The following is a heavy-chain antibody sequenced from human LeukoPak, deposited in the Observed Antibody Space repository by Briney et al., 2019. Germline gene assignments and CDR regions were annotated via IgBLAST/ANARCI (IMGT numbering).Heavy chain of an antibody. J-gene: IGHJ5*02. CDR1: GGSFSGYY. CDR2: INHSGST. Sequence: SETLSLTCAVYGGSFSGYYWSWIRQPPGKGLEWIGEINHSGSTNYNPSLKSRVTISVDTSKNQFSLKLSSVTAADTAVYYCAGYCSSTSCYEVDWFDPWGQGTLVTVSS. V-gene: IGHV4-34*01. D-gene: IGHD2-2*01. CDR3: AGYCSSTSCYEVDWFDP.